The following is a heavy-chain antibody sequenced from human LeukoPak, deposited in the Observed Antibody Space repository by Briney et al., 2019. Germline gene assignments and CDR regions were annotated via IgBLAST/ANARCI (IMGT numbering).Heavy chain of an antibody. J-gene: IGHJ5*02. Sequence: LWASVTVSCKASGYTFTSYGISWVRQAPGQGLEWMGWISAYNGNTNYAQKLQGRVTMTTDTSTSTAYMELRSLRSDDTAVYYCARVLENSGELNWFDPWGQGTLVTVSS. CDR1: GYTFTSYG. CDR2: ISAYNGNT. CDR3: ARVLENSGELNWFDP. D-gene: IGHD3-10*01. V-gene: IGHV1-18*01.